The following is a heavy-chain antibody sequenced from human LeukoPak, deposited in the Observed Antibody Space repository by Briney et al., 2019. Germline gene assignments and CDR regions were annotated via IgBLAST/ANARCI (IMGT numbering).Heavy chain of an antibody. CDR1: GFSFGSYA. J-gene: IGHJ4*02. CDR3: ARVIWSGYYQIDY. D-gene: IGHD3-3*01. Sequence: PGGSLRLSCAASGFSFGSYAMGWTRQAPGQGLEWVSYIRSGGSITRYADYVKGRFTISRDNAKNSLYLQMNSLRAEDTAVYYCARVIWSGYYQIDYWGQGTLVTVSS. CDR2: IRSGGSIT. V-gene: IGHV3-48*01.